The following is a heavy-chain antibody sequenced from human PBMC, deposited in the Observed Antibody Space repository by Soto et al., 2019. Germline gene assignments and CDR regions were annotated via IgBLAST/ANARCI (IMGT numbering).Heavy chain of an antibody. V-gene: IGHV4-34*01. CDR3: ARGSSGSGWYSRGICFDY. D-gene: IGHD6-19*01. CDR1: GGSFSGYY. Sequence: SETLSLTCAVYGGSFSGYYWSWIRQPPGKGLEWIGEINHSGSTNYNPSLKSRVTISVDTSKNQFSLKLSSVTAADTAVYYCARGSSGSGWYSRGICFDYWGQGTLVTVSS. CDR2: INHSGST. J-gene: IGHJ4*02.